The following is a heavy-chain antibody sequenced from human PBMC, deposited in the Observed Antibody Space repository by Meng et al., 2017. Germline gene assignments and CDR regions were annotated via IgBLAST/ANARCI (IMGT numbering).Heavy chain of an antibody. CDR3: ARSHSVTIVAFDY. Sequence: QTVGAGLLNPSRASSLPWAYYGGSFSGYYWSLIRQPPGKGLEWIGEINHSGSTNYNPSLKSRVTMSLDTSKNQFSLGLSSVTAADTAAYYCARSHSVTIVAFDYWGQGTLVTVSS. V-gene: IGHV4-34*01. CDR1: GGSFSGYY. J-gene: IGHJ4*02. D-gene: IGHD4-17*01. CDR2: INHSGST.